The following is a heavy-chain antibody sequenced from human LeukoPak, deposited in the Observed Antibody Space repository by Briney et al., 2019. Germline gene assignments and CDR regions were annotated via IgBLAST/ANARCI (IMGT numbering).Heavy chain of an antibody. J-gene: IGHJ6*03. CDR2: IKEDGSET. V-gene: IGHV3-7*01. Sequence: GESLRLSCAASGFTFKKYWMNWVRQVPGKGLECLANIKEDGSETYYADSVKGRFTISRDNPKNLLFLQINSLRVEDTAVYYCAKGVDSSSPGSYYYYYYMDVWGKGTTVTVSS. D-gene: IGHD6-13*01. CDR3: AKGVDSSSPGSYYYYYYMDV. CDR1: GFTFKKYW.